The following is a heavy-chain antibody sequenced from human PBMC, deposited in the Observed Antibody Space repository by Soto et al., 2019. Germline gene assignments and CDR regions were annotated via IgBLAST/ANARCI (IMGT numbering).Heavy chain of an antibody. CDR1: GFTFSSYW. D-gene: IGHD2-15*01. CDR2: INSDGSST. J-gene: IGHJ5*02. V-gene: IGHV3-74*01. CDR3: ARDQYCSGGSCYYNWFDP. Sequence: GGSLRLSCAASGFTFSSYWMHWVRQAPGKGLVWVSRINSDGSSTSYADSVKGRFTISRDNAKNTLYLQMNSLRAEDTAVYYCARDQYCSGGSCYYNWFDPWGQGTLVTVSS.